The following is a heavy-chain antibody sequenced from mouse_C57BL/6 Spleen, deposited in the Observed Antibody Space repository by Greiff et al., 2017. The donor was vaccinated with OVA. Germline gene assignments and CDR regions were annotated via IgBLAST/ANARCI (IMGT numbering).Heavy chain of an antibody. CDR2: IYPGDGDT. V-gene: IGHV1-80*01. Sequence: QVQLKESGAELVKPGASVKISCKASGYAFSSYWMNWVKQRPGKGLEWIGQIYPGDGDTNYNGKFKGKATLTADKSSSTAYMQLSSLTSEDSAVYFCASRERYGYGAMDYWGQGTSVTVSS. J-gene: IGHJ4*01. CDR3: ASRERYGYGAMDY. CDR1: GYAFSSYW. D-gene: IGHD2-2*01.